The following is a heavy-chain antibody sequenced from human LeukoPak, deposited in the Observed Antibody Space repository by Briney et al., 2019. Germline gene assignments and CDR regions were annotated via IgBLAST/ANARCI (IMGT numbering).Heavy chain of an antibody. V-gene: IGHV1-2*02. Sequence: ASVKVSCKASGYTFTGYYMHWVRQAPGQGLEWMGWINPNSCGTNYEQKFQGRVTMTRDTSISTAYMELSRLRSDDTAVYYCARERPGEGSGAHAFDIWGQGTMVTVSS. J-gene: IGHJ3*02. CDR2: INPNSCGT. CDR1: GYTFTGYY. D-gene: IGHD3-10*01. CDR3: ARERPGEGSGAHAFDI.